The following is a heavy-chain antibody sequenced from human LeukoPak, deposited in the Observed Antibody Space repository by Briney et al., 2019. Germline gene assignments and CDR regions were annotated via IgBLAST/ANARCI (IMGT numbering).Heavy chain of an antibody. Sequence: ASVKVSCTASGYTFTNYGFSWVRQAPGQGLEWMGWISTYSGNTNYAQQLQGRVTMTTDTSTSTVCMELRSLRSDDTAVYYCARGYCRSTSCHEPPLYGMDVWGQGTTVTVS. D-gene: IGHD2-2*01. V-gene: IGHV1-18*04. CDR1: GYTFTNYG. CDR2: ISTYSGNT. CDR3: ARGYCRSTSCHEPPLYGMDV. J-gene: IGHJ6*02.